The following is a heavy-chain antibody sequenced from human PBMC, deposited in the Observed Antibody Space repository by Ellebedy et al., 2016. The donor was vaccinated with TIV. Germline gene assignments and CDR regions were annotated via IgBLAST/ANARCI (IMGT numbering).Heavy chain of an antibody. CDR2: IIPIFATI. J-gene: IGHJ6*02. V-gene: IGHV1-69*13. D-gene: IGHD2-21*01. CDR1: GGTFSSSA. Sequence: ASVKVSCKASGGTFSSSAFSWVRQAPGQGLEWMGGIIPIFATINYAQKFQGRATITADESTSTVYMELRSLRSEDTAVYYCARERSNSDSYGMDVWGQGTTVTVSS. CDR3: ARERSNSDSYGMDV.